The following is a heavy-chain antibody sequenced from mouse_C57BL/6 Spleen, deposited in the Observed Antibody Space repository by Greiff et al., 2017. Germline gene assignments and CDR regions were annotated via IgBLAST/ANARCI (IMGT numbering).Heavy chain of an antibody. CDR3: TKSISDSNYGFDY. Sequence: VQLQQSGAELVRPGASVKLSCTASGFNIKDDYMHWVKQRPEQGLEWIGWIDPENGDTEYASKFQGKATITADTSSNTAYLQRSSLTYEDTAVYYCTKSISDSNYGFDYWGQGTTLTVSS. D-gene: IGHD2-5*01. CDR1: GFNIKDDY. CDR2: IDPENGDT. J-gene: IGHJ2*01. V-gene: IGHV14-4*01.